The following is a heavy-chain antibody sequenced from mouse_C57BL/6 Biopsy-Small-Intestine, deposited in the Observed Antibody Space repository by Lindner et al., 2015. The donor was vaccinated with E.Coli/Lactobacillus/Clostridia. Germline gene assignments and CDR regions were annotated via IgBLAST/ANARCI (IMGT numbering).Heavy chain of an antibody. CDR3: ARSEGRLGFFDN. CDR1: GYSFTGYY. CDR2: IYPYNGLS. Sequence: VQLQESGPELVKPGASVKISCKASGYSFTGYYMHWVRQSHGNILDWIGYIYPYNGLSSYNQKFRGKATLTVDKSSSTAYMELRSLTSEDSAVYYCARSEGRLGFFDNWGQGTTLTVSS. V-gene: IGHV1-31*01. J-gene: IGHJ2*01. D-gene: IGHD2-2*01.